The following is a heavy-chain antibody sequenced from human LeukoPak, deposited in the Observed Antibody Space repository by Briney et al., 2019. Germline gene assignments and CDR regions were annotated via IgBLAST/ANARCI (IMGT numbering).Heavy chain of an antibody. CDR2: INSDGSST. CDR1: GFTFGSYW. Sequence: GGSLRLSCAASGFTFGSYWMHWVRQAPGKGLVWVSRINSDGSSTSYADSVKGRFTISRDNAKNTLFLQMNSLRAEDTAVYYCASLGYSKGYYYGMDVWGQGTTVTVSS. D-gene: IGHD4-11*01. V-gene: IGHV3-74*01. J-gene: IGHJ6*02. CDR3: ASLGYSKGYYYGMDV.